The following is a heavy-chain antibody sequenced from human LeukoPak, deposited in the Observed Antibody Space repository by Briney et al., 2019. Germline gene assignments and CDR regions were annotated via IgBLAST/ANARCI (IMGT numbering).Heavy chain of an antibody. J-gene: IGHJ3*02. CDR1: GFTFSSYS. Sequence: PGGSLRLSCAASGFTFSSYSMNWVRQAPGKGLEWVSSISSSSSYIYYADSVKGRFTISRDNAKNSLYLQMNSLRAEDTAVYYCARGGVDMATIGAFDIWGQGTMVTVSS. V-gene: IGHV3-21*01. D-gene: IGHD5-24*01. CDR2: ISSSSSYI. CDR3: ARGGVDMATIGAFDI.